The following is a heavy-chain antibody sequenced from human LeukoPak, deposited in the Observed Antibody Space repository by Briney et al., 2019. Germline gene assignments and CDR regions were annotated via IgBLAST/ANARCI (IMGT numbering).Heavy chain of an antibody. CDR1: GFTFSSYA. Sequence: GGSLRLSCAASGFTFSSYAMSWVRQAPGKGLEWVSAISGSGGSTYYADSVKGRFTISRDNSKNTLYLQMNSLRAEATAVYYWAKEPDHGDYFDYWGQGTLVTVSS. J-gene: IGHJ4*02. CDR2: ISGSGGST. CDR3: AKEPDHGDYFDY. D-gene: IGHD4-17*01. V-gene: IGHV3-23*01.